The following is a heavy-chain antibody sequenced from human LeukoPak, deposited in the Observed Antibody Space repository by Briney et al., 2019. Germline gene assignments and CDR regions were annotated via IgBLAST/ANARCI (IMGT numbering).Heavy chain of an antibody. CDR2: IYYSGST. CDR3: ARAGTPITMIVVESNWFDP. D-gene: IGHD3-22*01. Sequence: PSGTLSLTCAVSGGSISSSYYWSWIRQPPGKGLEWIGYIYYSGSTNYNPSLKSRVTISVDTSKNQFSLKLSSVTAADTAVYYCARAGTPITMIVVESNWFDPWGQGTLVTVSS. V-gene: IGHV4-61*01. CDR1: GGSISSSYY. J-gene: IGHJ5*02.